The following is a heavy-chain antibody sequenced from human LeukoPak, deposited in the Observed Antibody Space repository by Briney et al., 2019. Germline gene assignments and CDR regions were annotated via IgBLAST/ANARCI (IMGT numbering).Heavy chain of an antibody. CDR1: GGSIIDYY. CDR2: IYTSGST. D-gene: IGHD3-10*01. V-gene: IGHV4-4*07. CDR3: ARDRNYGSGNLFDY. Sequence: PSETLSLTCTVSGGSIIDYYWSWIRQSAGKGLEWIGRIYTSGSTNYNPSLKSRVTMSVDTSKNQFSLKLTSVTAADTAVYYCARDRNYGSGNLFDYWGQGTLVTVSS. J-gene: IGHJ4*02.